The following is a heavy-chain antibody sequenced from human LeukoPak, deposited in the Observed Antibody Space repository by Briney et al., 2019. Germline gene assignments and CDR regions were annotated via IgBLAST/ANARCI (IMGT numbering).Heavy chain of an antibody. V-gene: IGHV4-59*12. CDR2: LSYRGNT. CDR3: AKDPLAGIETLEN. D-gene: IGHD6-19*01. CDR1: GGSISSYY. J-gene: IGHJ4*02. Sequence: SETLSLTCTVSGGSISSYYWSWIRQPPGKGLEWIGYLSYRGNTNYNPALKSRVTISVDKSKNQVSLKVTSVTAADTAVYYCAKDPLAGIETLENWGQGALVTVSS.